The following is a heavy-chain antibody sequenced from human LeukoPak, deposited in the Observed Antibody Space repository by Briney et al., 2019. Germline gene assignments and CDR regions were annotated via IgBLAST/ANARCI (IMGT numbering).Heavy chain of an antibody. Sequence: GGSLRLSCAASGFSLSSYSMNWIRQAPGKGLEWVSSISTDNSYRHYADSVKGRFTISRDNPKNTLYLQMNSLRVDDTAAYYCATISGSFEYLDYWGQGTLVTVSS. J-gene: IGHJ4*02. CDR1: GFSLSSYS. CDR2: ISTDNSYR. CDR3: ATISGSFEYLDY. D-gene: IGHD1-26*01. V-gene: IGHV3-21*04.